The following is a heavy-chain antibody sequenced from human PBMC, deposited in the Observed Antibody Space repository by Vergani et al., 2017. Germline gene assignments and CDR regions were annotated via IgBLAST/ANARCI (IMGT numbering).Heavy chain of an antibody. V-gene: IGHV3-30*18. Sequence: QVQLVESGGGVVQPGRSLRLSCAASGFTFSSYGMHWVRQAPGKWLEWVAVISYDGSNKYYADSVKGRFTISRDNSKNTLYLQMNSLRAEDTAVYYCAKDLGTYYYGSGSYYPHWGQGTLVTVSS. CDR3: AKDLGTYYYGSGSYYPH. D-gene: IGHD3-10*01. J-gene: IGHJ4*02. CDR1: GFTFSSYG. CDR2: ISYDGSNK.